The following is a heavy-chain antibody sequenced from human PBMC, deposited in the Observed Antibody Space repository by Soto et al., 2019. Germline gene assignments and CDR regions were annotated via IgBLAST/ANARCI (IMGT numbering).Heavy chain of an antibody. D-gene: IGHD5-12*01. J-gene: IGHJ4*02. Sequence: PGGSLRLSCAASGFTFSSYWMSWVRQAPGKGLEWVANIKQDGSEKYYVDSVKGRFTISRDNAKNSLYLQMNSLRAEDTAVYYCARDAEMATKRYYFDYWGQGTLVTVSS. CDR2: IKQDGSEK. CDR3: ARDAEMATKRYYFDY. CDR1: GFTFSSYW. V-gene: IGHV3-7*01.